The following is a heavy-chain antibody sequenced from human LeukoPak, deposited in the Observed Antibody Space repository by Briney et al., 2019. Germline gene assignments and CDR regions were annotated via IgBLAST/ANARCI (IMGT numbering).Heavy chain of an antibody. D-gene: IGHD3-22*01. J-gene: IGHJ4*02. CDR2: ISYDGSNK. Sequence: GGSLRLSCAASGFTFNSYGMHWVRQAPGKGLEWVAVISYDGSNKYYADSVKGRFTISRDNSKNTLYLQMNSLRAEDTAVYYCARDGVTMIFDYWGQGTLVTVSS. V-gene: IGHV3-30*03. CDR1: GFTFNSYG. CDR3: ARDGVTMIFDY.